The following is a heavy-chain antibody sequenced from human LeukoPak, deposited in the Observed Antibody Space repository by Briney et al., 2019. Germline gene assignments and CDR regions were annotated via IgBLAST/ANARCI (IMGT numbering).Heavy chain of an antibody. CDR1: GGSISSGGYY. D-gene: IGHD5-12*01. Sequence: SQTLSLTCAVSGGSISSGGYYWSWIRQPPGKGLEWIGEINHSGSTNYNPSLKSRVTISVDTSKNQFSLKLSSVTVADTAVYYCASRIVPSSDFDYWGQGTLVTVSS. J-gene: IGHJ4*02. CDR3: ASRIVPSSDFDY. CDR2: INHSGST. V-gene: IGHV4-30-2*01.